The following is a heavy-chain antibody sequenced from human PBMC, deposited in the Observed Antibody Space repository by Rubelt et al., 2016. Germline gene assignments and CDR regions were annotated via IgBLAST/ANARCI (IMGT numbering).Heavy chain of an antibody. CDR1: GFTFSSYS. CDR2: ISSSSSYI. Sequence: EVQLVESGGGLVKPGGSLRLSCAASGFTFSSYSMNWVRQAPGKGLEWVSSISSSSSYIYYADSVKGRLTIARDNSKNTLYLQMNSLRAEDTAVYYCAKKYYDSSGYYYGIIEFWGQGTLVTVSS. J-gene: IGHJ4*02. V-gene: IGHV3-21*04. D-gene: IGHD3-22*01. CDR3: AKKYYDSSGYYYGIIEF.